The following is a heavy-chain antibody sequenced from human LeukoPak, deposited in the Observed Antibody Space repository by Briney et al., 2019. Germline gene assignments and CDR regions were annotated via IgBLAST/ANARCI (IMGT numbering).Heavy chain of an antibody. J-gene: IGHJ3*02. CDR2: IYYSGTT. V-gene: IGHV4-28*01. D-gene: IGHD3-10*01. CDR1: GYSISSNNW. CDR3: ASVTRGRAFDI. Sequence: PSETLSLTCAVSGYSISSNNWWGWIRQLPGKGLEWIGYIYYSGTTYYNPSLKSRVAMSVDTSKKEFSLKLSSVTDVDTAVYYCASVTRGRAFDIWGQGTMVTVSS.